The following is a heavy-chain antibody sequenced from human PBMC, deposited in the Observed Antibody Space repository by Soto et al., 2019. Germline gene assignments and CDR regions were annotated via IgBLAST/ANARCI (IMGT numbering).Heavy chain of an antibody. V-gene: IGHV1-8*01. CDR2: MNPNSGNT. D-gene: IGHD3-10*01. Sequence: ASVKVSSKASGYTLTGYDINGVRQATGQGLEWMGWMNPNSGNTGYAQKFQGRVTMTRNTSISTAYMELSSLRSEDTAVYYCARLVTGQGYYFDYWGQGTLVTVSS. CDR1: GYTLTGYD. CDR3: ARLVTGQGYYFDY. J-gene: IGHJ4*02.